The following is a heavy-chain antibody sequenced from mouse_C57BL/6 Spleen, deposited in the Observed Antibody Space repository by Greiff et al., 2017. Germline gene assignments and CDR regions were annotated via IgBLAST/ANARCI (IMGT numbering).Heavy chain of an antibody. D-gene: IGHD3-2*02. CDR3: ARSGAAQATPWFAY. CDR2: IYPRSGNT. Sequence: VMLVESGAELARPGASVKLSCKASGYTFTSYGISWVKQRTGQGLEWIGEIYPRSGNTYYNEKFKGKATLTADKSSSTAYMELRSLTSEDSAVYFCARSGAAQATPWFAYWGQGTLVTVSA. J-gene: IGHJ3*01. CDR1: GYTFTSYG. V-gene: IGHV1-81*01.